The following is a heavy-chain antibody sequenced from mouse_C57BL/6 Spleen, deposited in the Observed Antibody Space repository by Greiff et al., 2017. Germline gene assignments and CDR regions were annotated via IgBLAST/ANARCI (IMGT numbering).Heavy chain of an antibody. J-gene: IGHJ1*03. CDR1: GYTFTDYT. V-gene: IGHV1-78*01. D-gene: IGHD1-1*01. Sequence: QVQLQQSDAELVKPGASVKISCKASGYTFTDYTIHWMKQRPEQGLEWIGYIYPRDGSTKYNEKFKGKATLTADKSSSTAYMQLSSLTSEDSAVYFCARRVLHGYMDDWGKGTTVTVAS. CDR3: ARRVLHGYMDD. CDR2: IYPRDGST.